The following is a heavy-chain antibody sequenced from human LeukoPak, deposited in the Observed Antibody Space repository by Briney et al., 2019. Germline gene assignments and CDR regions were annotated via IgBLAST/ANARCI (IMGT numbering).Heavy chain of an antibody. CDR3: ASEGNYDSSGYSRYNYYYMDV. CDR1: GYTLTELS. V-gene: IGHV1-24*01. Sequence: ASVKVSCKVSGYTLTELSMHWVRQAPGKGLEWMGGFDPEDGETIYAQKFQGRVTMTEDTSTDTAYVELRSLRSEDTAVYYCASEGNYDSSGYSRYNYYYMDVWGKGTAVTVSS. D-gene: IGHD3-22*01. CDR2: FDPEDGET. J-gene: IGHJ6*03.